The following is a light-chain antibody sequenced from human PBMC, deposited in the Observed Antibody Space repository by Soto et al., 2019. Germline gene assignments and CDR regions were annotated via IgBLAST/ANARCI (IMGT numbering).Light chain of an antibody. CDR1: SSDVGGYNY. V-gene: IGLV2-11*01. CDR3: CSYAGRSTYV. J-gene: IGLJ1*01. CDR2: DVS. Sequence: QSALTQPRSVSGSPGQSVTFSCTGTSSDVGGYNYVSWYQQHPGKAPKLMIYDVSKRPSGVPDRFSGSKSGNTASLTISGLQAEDEADYYCCSYAGRSTYVFGTGTKVTVL.